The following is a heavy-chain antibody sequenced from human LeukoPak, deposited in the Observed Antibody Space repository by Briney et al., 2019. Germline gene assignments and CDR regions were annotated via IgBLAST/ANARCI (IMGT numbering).Heavy chain of an antibody. J-gene: IGHJ6*03. V-gene: IGHV3-11*01. Sequence: GGSLRLSCAASGFTFSDYYMSWIRQAPGKGLEWVSYISSSGSTIYYADSVKGGVTISRDNATISLYLQMNSLRAEDTAVYYCATPLGYCSSTSCYYDYYMDVWGKGTTVTVSS. CDR3: ATPLGYCSSTSCYYDYYMDV. CDR2: ISSSGSTI. D-gene: IGHD2-2*01. CDR1: GFTFSDYY.